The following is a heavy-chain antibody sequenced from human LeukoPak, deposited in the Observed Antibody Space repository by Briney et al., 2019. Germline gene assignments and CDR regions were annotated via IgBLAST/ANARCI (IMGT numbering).Heavy chain of an antibody. CDR2: EK. V-gene: IGHV3-7*01. Sequence: EKYYVDSVKGRFTISRDNAKNSLYLQMNSLRAEDTAVYYCARDQWGSYGFKNYYYYYMDVWGKGTTVTVSS. D-gene: IGHD3-16*02. CDR3: ARDQWGSYGFKNYYYYYMDV. J-gene: IGHJ6*03.